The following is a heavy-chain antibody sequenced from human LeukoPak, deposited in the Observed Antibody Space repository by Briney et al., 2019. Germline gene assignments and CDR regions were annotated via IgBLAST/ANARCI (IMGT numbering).Heavy chain of an antibody. CDR1: GLTFSSYS. V-gene: IGHV3-48*02. D-gene: IGHD1-1*01. Sequence: AGGSLRLSCAASGLTFSSYSMNWVRQAPGKGLEWVSYISSSSSTIYYVDSLKGRFTISRDNAKNSLYLQMNSLRDEDTAVYYCARDYNWGFDYWGQGTLVTVSS. J-gene: IGHJ4*02. CDR3: ARDYNWGFDY. CDR2: ISSSSSTI.